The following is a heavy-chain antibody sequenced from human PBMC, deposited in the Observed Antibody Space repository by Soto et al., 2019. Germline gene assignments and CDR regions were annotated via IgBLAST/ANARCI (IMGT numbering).Heavy chain of an antibody. D-gene: IGHD2-15*01. Sequence: ASVKVSCKASGYTFTSYGISWVRQAPGQGLEWMGWISAYNGNTNYAQKLQGRVTMTTDTSTSTAYMELSSLRSEDTAVYYCARDPTMVVAAMDWFDPWGQGTLVTVSS. V-gene: IGHV1-18*01. CDR1: GYTFTSYG. CDR2: ISAYNGNT. CDR3: ARDPTMVVAAMDWFDP. J-gene: IGHJ5*02.